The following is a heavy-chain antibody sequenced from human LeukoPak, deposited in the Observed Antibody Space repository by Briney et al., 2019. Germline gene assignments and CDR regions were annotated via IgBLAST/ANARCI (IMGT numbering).Heavy chain of an antibody. CDR2: IYYSGST. D-gene: IGHD3-22*01. V-gene: IGHV4-31*03. Sequence: SETLSLTCTVSGGSISIGGYYWSWIRQHPGKGLEWIGYIYYSGSTYYNPSLKSRVTISVDTSKNQFSLKLSSVTAADTAVYYCARDVGHYDSSGYYIGHFDYWGQGTLVTVSS. CDR1: GGSISIGGYY. CDR3: ARDVGHYDSSGYYIGHFDY. J-gene: IGHJ4*02.